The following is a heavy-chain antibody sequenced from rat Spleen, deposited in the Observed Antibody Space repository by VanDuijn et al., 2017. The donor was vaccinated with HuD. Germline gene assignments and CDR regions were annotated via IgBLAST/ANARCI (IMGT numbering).Heavy chain of an antibody. CDR1: GFSLTSYN. CDR3: ARGSADY. J-gene: IGHJ2*01. V-gene: IGHV2-30*01. Sequence: QVQLKESGPGLVQPSQTLSLTCTVSGFSLTSYNVHWVRQPTGKGLEWMGVIWTGGSTDYNSAIKSRLSISRDTSKSQVFLKMNSLQTEDTAMYFCARGSADYWGQGVMVTVSS. CDR2: IWTGGST.